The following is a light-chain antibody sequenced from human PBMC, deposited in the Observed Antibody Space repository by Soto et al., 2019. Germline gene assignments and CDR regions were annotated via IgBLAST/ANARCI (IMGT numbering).Light chain of an antibody. CDR3: CSYAGSRLHVL. J-gene: IGLJ2*01. CDR2: EVS. CDR1: SSDVGSYNL. Sequence: QSVLTQPASVSGSPGQSITISCTGTSSDVGSYNLVSWYQQHPGKAPELMIYEVSKRPSGVSNRFSGSKSGNTASLTISGLQAEDEADYYCCSYAGSRLHVLFGGGTKLTVL. V-gene: IGLV2-23*02.